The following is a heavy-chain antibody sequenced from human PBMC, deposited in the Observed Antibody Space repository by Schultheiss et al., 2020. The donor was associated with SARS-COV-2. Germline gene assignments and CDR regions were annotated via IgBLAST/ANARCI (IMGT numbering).Heavy chain of an antibody. CDR1: GGSFSGHY. Sequence: LSLTCAVYGGSFSGHYWSWIRQPPGKGLEWVSGISWNSGSIGYADSVKGRFTISRDNAKNSLYLQMNSLRAEDTAVYYCARARDYGSGSYLYGMDVWGQGTTVTVSS. D-gene: IGHD3-10*01. CDR2: ISWNSGSI. V-gene: IGHV3-9*01. J-gene: IGHJ6*02. CDR3: ARARDYGSGSYLYGMDV.